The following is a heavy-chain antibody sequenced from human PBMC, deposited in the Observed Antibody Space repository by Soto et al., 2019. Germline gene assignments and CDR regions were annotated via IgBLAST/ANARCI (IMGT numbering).Heavy chain of an antibody. Sequence: SVKVSFKASCNSFTNFGVTWVRQAPGQGLEWMGWISAYTDDPNYAQKFQGRVTMTIDTSTSTAYLDLRSLTSDDTAVYYCARVIPGAEAWFDPWGQGTLVTVSS. D-gene: IGHD2-2*01. V-gene: IGHV1-18*01. CDR3: ARVIPGAEAWFDP. J-gene: IGHJ5*02. CDR2: ISAYTDDP. CDR1: CNSFTNFG.